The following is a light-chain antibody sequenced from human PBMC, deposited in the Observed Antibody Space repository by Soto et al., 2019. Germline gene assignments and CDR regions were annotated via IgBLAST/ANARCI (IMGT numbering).Light chain of an antibody. CDR2: EVT. CDR1: SGDIAGYNY. J-gene: IGLJ2*01. Sequence: QSVLTQPASVSRSPGQSITISCTGTSGDIAGYNYVSWYQQHPGKAPKLLISEVTNRPSGVSNRFSGSKSGNTASLTISGLQAEDEADYYCSSYTTNITPVVFGGGTKLTVL. CDR3: SSYTTNITPVV. V-gene: IGLV2-14*01.